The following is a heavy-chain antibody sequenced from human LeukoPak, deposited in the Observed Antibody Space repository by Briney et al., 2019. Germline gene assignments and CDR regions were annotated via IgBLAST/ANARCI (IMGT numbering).Heavy chain of an antibody. V-gene: IGHV1-8*01. Sequence: ASVKVSCKASGCTFTSYDINWVRQATGQGLEWMGWMNPNSGNTGYAQKFQGRVTMTRNTSISTAYMELSSLRSEDTAVYYCARNIRRGGSYSPHNWFDPWGQGTLVTVSS. CDR2: MNPNSGNT. CDR3: ARNIRRGGSYSPHNWFDP. CDR1: GCTFTSYD. J-gene: IGHJ5*02. D-gene: IGHD1-26*01.